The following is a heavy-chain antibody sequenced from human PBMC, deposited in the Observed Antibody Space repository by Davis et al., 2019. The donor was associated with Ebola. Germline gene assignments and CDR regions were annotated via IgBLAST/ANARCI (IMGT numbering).Heavy chain of an antibody. CDR1: GGSISSGGYS. Sequence: MPSETLSLTCAVSGGSISSGGYSWSWIRQPPGKGLEWIGYIYHSGSTYYNPSLKSRVTISVDRSKNQFSLKLSSVTAADTAVYYCARASQTYYYDSSGYYTATNAFDIWGQGTMVTVSS. CDR3: ARASQTYYYDSSGYYTATNAFDI. CDR2: IYHSGST. J-gene: IGHJ3*02. D-gene: IGHD3-22*01. V-gene: IGHV4-30-2*01.